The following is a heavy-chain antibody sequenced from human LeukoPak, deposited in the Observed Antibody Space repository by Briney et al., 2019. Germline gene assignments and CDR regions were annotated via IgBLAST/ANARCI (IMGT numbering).Heavy chain of an antibody. J-gene: IGHJ5*01. Sequence: GGSLRLSCAASGFVFSTHSMNWVRQAPGKGLEWVSWISSSSGDIYYAESVRGRFTISRDDAKNSLYLQMNNVRDEDTAVYYWVRDADGGNSWFDSWGQGTLVTVSS. CDR2: ISSSSGDI. D-gene: IGHD4-23*01. CDR3: VRDADGGNSWFDS. CDR1: GFVFSTHS. V-gene: IGHV3-21*01.